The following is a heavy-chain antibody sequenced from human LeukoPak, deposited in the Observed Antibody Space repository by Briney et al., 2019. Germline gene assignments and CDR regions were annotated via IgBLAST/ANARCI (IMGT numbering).Heavy chain of an antibody. V-gene: IGHV4-4*07. J-gene: IGHJ4*02. D-gene: IGHD4-17*01. CDR1: GGSISSYY. CDR2: IYTSGST. CDR3: ARDGTYGDPLDY. Sequence: SETLSLTCTVSGGSISSYYWSWIRQPAGKGLEWIGRIYTSGSTNYIPSLKSRVTMSVDTSKNQFSLNLSSVTAADTAVYYCARDGTYGDPLDYWGQGTLVTVSS.